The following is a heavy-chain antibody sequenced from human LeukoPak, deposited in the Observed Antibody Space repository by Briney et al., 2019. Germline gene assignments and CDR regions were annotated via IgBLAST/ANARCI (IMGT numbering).Heavy chain of an antibody. V-gene: IGHV3-21*04. Sequence: GGSLRLSCAASGFTFSSYSMNWVRQAPGKGLEWVSSISSSSSYIYYADSVKGRFTISRDNAKNSLYLQMNSLRAEDTAVYYCAREAIVVVPADYWGQGTLVTVSS. CDR3: AREAIVVVPADY. CDR2: ISSSSSYI. CDR1: GFTFSSYS. D-gene: IGHD2-2*01. J-gene: IGHJ4*02.